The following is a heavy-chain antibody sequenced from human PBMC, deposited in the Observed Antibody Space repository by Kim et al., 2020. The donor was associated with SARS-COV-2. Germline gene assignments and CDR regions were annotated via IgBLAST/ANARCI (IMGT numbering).Heavy chain of an antibody. CDR1: GFTFSEYG. CDR3: AGSGKYTNYYYYGMDV. Sequence: GGSLRLSCAASGFTFSEYGMHWVRQAPGKGLEWVAVIWFDGSNQYYEDSVKGRFTITRDNSKNTLYLQMSSLRGEDTAVYYCAGSGKYTNYYYYGMDVWGQGTTVTVS. CDR2: IWFDGSNQ. J-gene: IGHJ6*02. V-gene: IGHV3-33*01. D-gene: IGHD3-10*01.